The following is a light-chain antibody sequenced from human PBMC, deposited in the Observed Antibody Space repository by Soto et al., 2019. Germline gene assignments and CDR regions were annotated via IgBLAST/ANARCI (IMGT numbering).Light chain of an antibody. V-gene: IGLV2-14*01. Sequence: QSALTQPASVSGSPGQSITISCTGTSSDVGGYNYVSWYQQHPGKAPKLMIYDVSNRPSGVSNRFPGSKSGNTASLTISGLQADDEADYYCSSYTSSSTVVFGGGTKVTVL. CDR2: DVS. J-gene: IGLJ2*01. CDR3: SSYTSSSTVV. CDR1: SSDVGGYNY.